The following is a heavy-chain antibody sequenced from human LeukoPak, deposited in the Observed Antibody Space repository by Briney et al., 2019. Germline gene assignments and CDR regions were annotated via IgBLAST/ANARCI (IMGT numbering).Heavy chain of an antibody. CDR3: ARSGWLQHDYFDY. J-gene: IGHJ4*02. CDR2: IYSSGST. CDR1: GGSISSGSYY. D-gene: IGHD5-24*01. Sequence: SETLSLTCTVSGGSISSGSYYWNWIRQPAGKGLEWIGRIYSSGSTNYNPSLKSRVTISVDTSKNQFSLKLRSVTAADTALYYCARSGWLQHDYFDYWGQGSLVTVSS. V-gene: IGHV4-61*02.